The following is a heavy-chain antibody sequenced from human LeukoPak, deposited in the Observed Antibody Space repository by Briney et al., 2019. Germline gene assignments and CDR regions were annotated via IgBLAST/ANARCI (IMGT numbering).Heavy chain of an antibody. J-gene: IGHJ4*02. Sequence: ASVKVSCKVSGYTLTELSMHWVRQAPGKGLEWMGGFDPEDGETIYAQKFQGRVTTTEDTSTDTAYMELSSLRSEDTAVYYCATGDFDWLLSFDYWGQGTLVTVSS. CDR1: GYTLTELS. CDR3: ATGDFDWLLSFDY. D-gene: IGHD3-9*01. V-gene: IGHV1-24*01. CDR2: FDPEDGET.